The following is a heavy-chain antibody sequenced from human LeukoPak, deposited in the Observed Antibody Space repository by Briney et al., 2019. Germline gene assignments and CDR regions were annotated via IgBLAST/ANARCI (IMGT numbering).Heavy chain of an antibody. Sequence: ASVKVSCKASGYTFTGYYMHWVRQAPGQGLEWMGWINPNSGGTNYAQKFQGRVTMTRDTSISTAYMELSRLRSDDTAVYYCARENCSSTSCYLYFDLWGRGTLVTVSS. CDR2: INPNSGGT. D-gene: IGHD2-2*01. J-gene: IGHJ2*01. CDR3: ARENCSSTSCYLYFDL. V-gene: IGHV1-2*02. CDR1: GYTFTGYY.